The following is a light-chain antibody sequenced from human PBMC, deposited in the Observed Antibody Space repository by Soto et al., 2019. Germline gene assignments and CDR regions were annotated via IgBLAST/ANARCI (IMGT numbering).Light chain of an antibody. CDR1: QSVSSSY. Sequence: EIVLTQSPGTLSLSPGERATLSCRASQSVSSSYVAWYQQKPGQAPRLVIYGASGRATGIPDRFSGSGSGTDFALTISRLEPEDFAVYYCQHYGFTCGPGTILDIK. CDR2: GAS. J-gene: IGKJ3*01. CDR3: QHYGFT. V-gene: IGKV3-20*01.